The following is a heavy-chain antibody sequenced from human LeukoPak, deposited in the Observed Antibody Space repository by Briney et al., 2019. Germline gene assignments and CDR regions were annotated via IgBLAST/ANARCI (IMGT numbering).Heavy chain of an antibody. D-gene: IGHD2-15*01. J-gene: IGHJ4*02. CDR2: IDPSDAYT. Sequence: GESLSISCKGSGYSFTSYWISWVRQVPGKGMEWMGRIDPSDAYTNYSPSFQGQVTISADKSISTAYLQWSSLKASDTAMYYCARYRYCSGGNCYGPDYWGQGTLVTVCS. CDR3: ARYRYCSGGNCYGPDY. CDR1: GYSFTSYW. V-gene: IGHV5-10-1*04.